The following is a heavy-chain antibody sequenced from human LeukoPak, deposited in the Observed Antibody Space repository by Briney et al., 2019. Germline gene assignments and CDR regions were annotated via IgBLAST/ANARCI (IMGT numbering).Heavy chain of an antibody. V-gene: IGHV1-46*01. CDR2: INPSGGST. D-gene: IGHD3-22*01. CDR1: GYTFTSYY. Sequence: ASVKVSCKASGYTFTSYYMHCVRQAPGQGLEWMGIINPSGGSTSYAQKFQGRVTMTRDMSTSTVYMELSSLRSEDTAVYYCARGGDYYDSSGYHFDYWGQGTLVTVSS. CDR3: ARGGDYYDSSGYHFDY. J-gene: IGHJ4*02.